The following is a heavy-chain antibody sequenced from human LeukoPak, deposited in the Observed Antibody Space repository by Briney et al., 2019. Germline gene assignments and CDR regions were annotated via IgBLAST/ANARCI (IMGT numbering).Heavy chain of an antibody. CDR2: ISYDGGKR. Sequence: GGSLRLSCSTSGFSFTTYGMHWVRQAPGKGLEWVAFISYDGGKRYFADSVKGRFSISKDNSASALFLDMDSLRTEDTAVYFCAKGLRWFGNFYFNFFDHWGQGILVTVSS. CDR3: AKGLRWFGNFYFNFFDH. CDR1: GFSFTTYG. D-gene: IGHD3-10*01. J-gene: IGHJ4*02. V-gene: IGHV3-30*18.